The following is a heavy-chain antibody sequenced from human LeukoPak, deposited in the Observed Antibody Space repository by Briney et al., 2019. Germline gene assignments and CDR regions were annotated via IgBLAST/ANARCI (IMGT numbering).Heavy chain of an antibody. CDR3: ARVGIAVAGSVGY. J-gene: IGHJ4*02. CDR2: ISYDGSNK. CDR1: GFTFSSYA. V-gene: IGHV3-30-3*01. D-gene: IGHD6-19*01. Sequence: GGSLRLSCAASGFTFSSYAMHWVRQAPGKGLEWVAVISYDGSNKYYADSVKGRFTISRDNSKNTLYLQMNSLRAGDTAVYYCARVGIAVAGSVGYWGQGTLVTVSS.